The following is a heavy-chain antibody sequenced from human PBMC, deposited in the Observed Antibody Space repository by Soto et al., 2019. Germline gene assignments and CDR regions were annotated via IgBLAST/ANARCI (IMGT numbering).Heavy chain of an antibody. CDR3: ARGWYCSGGSCYSTFDY. V-gene: IGHV1-69*01. D-gene: IGHD2-15*01. CDR1: GGTFSSHA. CDR2: IIPIFGTA. Sequence: QVQLVQSGAEVKKPGSSVKVSCKASGGTFSSHAISWVRQAPGQGLEWMGGIIPIFGTANYAQKFQGRVTITADESTSTAYMELSSLRSEDTAVYYCARGWYCSGGSCYSTFDYWGQGTLVTVSS. J-gene: IGHJ4*02.